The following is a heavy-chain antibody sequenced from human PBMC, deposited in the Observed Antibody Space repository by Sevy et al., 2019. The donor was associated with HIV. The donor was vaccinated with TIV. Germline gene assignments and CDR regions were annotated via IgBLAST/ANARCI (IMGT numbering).Heavy chain of an antibody. CDR2: IDTTGTAI. CDR3: VSDKHRSGYYGVTFPRASDL. V-gene: IGHV3-48*03. D-gene: IGHD3-22*01. CDR1: GFDFRSYE. Sequence: GGSLRLSCAASGFDFRSYEMSWVRQAPGKGLQWVSYIDTTGTAIYADSVKGGFTISRDKAKNSLFLQMYGLRPDDTAVDYCVSDKHRSGYYGVTFPRASDLWGQGTLVTVSS. J-gene: IGHJ5*02.